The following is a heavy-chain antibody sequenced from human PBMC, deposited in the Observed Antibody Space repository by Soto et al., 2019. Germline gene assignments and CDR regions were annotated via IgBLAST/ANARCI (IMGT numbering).Heavy chain of an antibody. J-gene: IGHJ5*02. CDR3: ARRERAAGTDWWFDP. CDR1: GGSISSSSFH. D-gene: IGHD6-13*01. CDR2: IYYSGST. V-gene: IGHV4-39*01. Sequence: SETLSLTCTVSGGSISSSSFHWGWIRQPPGKGLEWIGSIYYSGSTYYSPSRKSRVTISVDTSKNQFSLKLSSVTAADTAVYYCARRERAAGTDWWFDPWGQGTLLTVSS.